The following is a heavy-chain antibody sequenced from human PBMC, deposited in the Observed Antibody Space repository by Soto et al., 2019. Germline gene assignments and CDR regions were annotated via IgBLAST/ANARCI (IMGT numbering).Heavy chain of an antibody. V-gene: IGHV3-48*02. J-gene: IGHJ4*02. D-gene: IGHD6-19*01. CDR3: ARVYTSGWYFDY. CDR1: GFTFSDYS. CDR2: ITRTSSAI. Sequence: VQLVESGGGLVQPGGSLRLSCAASGFTFSDYSMNWVRQAPGKGLEWISYITRTSSAIKYADSVKGRFAVSRDNGKNSVYLQMNSLRDEDTAVYYCARVYTSGWYFDYWGQGTPVTVSS.